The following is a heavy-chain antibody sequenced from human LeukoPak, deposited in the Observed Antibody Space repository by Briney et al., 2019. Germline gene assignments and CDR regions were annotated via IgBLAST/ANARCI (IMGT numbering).Heavy chain of an antibody. Sequence: GGSLRLSCAGSGFTFSSYAMSWVRQAPGKGLEWVSAISGSGGSTYYADSVKGRFTISRDNSKNTLYLQMNSLRAEDTAVYYCANPAYSTPVGYWGQGTLVTVSS. CDR2: ISGSGGST. CDR1: GFTFSSYA. D-gene: IGHD4-11*01. V-gene: IGHV3-23*01. J-gene: IGHJ4*02. CDR3: ANPAYSTPVGY.